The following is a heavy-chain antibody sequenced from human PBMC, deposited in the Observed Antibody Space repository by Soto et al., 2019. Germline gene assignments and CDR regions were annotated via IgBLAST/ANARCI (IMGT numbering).Heavy chain of an antibody. CDR2: INPSGGST. J-gene: IGHJ3*02. CDR3: ARTPYDSSGYPDAFDI. CDR1: GYTLTRYY. D-gene: IGHD3-22*01. Sequence: GASLKVACKASGYTLTRYYMHWVRQAPGQGLEWMGIINPSGGSTSYAQKFQGRVTMTRDTSTSTVYMELSSLRSEDTAVYYCARTPYDSSGYPDAFDIWGQGTMVTVSS. V-gene: IGHV1-46*01.